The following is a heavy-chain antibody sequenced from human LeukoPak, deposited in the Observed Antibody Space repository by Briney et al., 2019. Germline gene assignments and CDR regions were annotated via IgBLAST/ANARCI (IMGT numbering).Heavy chain of an antibody. D-gene: IGHD4-17*01. Sequence: GGSLRLSCAASGFTFSSYAMSWVRQAPGKGLEWVSAISGSGGSTYYADSVKGQFTISRDNSKNTLYLQMNSLRAEDTAVYYCAKITHGDYSDYYGMDVWGQGTTVTVSS. CDR1: GFTFSSYA. J-gene: IGHJ6*02. CDR2: ISGSGGST. V-gene: IGHV3-23*01. CDR3: AKITHGDYSDYYGMDV.